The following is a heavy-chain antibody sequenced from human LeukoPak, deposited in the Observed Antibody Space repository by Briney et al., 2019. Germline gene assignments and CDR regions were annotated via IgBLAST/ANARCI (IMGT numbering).Heavy chain of an antibody. V-gene: IGHV3-48*01. J-gene: IGHJ4*02. CDR3: VRDSSGWYGAFDY. Sequence: GGSLRLSCAASGFTFSTYTMNWVRQAPGKGLEWVSYISSSSGTIYYADSAKGRFTISRDNAKNSLYLQMNSLRAEDTAVYYCVRDSSGWYGAFDYWGQGTLVTVSS. D-gene: IGHD6-19*01. CDR1: GFTFSTYT. CDR2: ISSSSGTI.